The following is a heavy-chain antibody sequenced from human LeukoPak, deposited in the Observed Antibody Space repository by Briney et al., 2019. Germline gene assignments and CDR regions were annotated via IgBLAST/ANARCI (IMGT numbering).Heavy chain of an antibody. D-gene: IGHD3-10*01. Sequence: GTSLRLSCTPSGFTFSGYAMHWVRQAPGKGLGWVAVIWFDGSNTYYADSVKGRFTISRDNSKNTLYLQMNSLRAEDTAVYYCAKDPSLWFGDVGFDYWGQGTLVTVSS. CDR1: GFTFSGYA. J-gene: IGHJ4*02. CDR2: IWFDGSNT. CDR3: AKDPSLWFGDVGFDY. V-gene: IGHV3-33*06.